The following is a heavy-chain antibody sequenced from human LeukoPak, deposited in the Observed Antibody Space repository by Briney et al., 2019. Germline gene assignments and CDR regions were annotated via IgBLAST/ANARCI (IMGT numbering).Heavy chain of an antibody. V-gene: IGHV4-39*01. CDR3: ARIQLGYCSSTSCYALFDY. J-gene: IGHJ4*02. Sequence: SETLSLTCTVSGGSISSSNYYWGWNRQPPGKGLEGIGSIYYSGSTYYNPSLKGLVTISLDTSKTQLSLKLNSVTAADTAVYYCARIQLGYCSSTSCYALFDYWGQGTLVTVSS. D-gene: IGHD2-2*01. CDR1: GGSISSSNYY. CDR2: IYYSGST.